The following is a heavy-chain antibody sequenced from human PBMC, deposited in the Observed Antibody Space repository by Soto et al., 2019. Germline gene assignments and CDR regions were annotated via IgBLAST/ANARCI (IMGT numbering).Heavy chain of an antibody. V-gene: IGHV1-8*01. CDR2: MNPNSGNT. J-gene: IGHJ6*02. D-gene: IGHD2-2*01. CDR3: ARGNLEDIVLVPAAPTDYGMDV. CDR1: GYTFTIYD. Sequence: ASVKVSCKASGYTFTIYDINWVRQATGQGLEWMGWMNPNSGNTGYAQKFQGRVTMTRNTSISAAYMELSSLRSEDTAVYYCARGNLEDIVLVPAAPTDYGMDVWGQGTTVTVSS.